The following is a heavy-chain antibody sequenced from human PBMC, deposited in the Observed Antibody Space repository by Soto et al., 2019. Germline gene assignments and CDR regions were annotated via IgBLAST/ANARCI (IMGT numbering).Heavy chain of an antibody. CDR2: VSSGGST. CDR3: AKRRGAGGHFDY. D-gene: IGHD2-15*01. J-gene: IGHJ4*02. Sequence: LRLSCAASGFTFTNYAMGWVRQAPGKGLEWVSVVSSGGSTYYADSVTGRFTVSRDNSKNTLSLQMNSLRAEDTAVYYCAKRRGAGGHFDYWGQGALVTVSS. CDR1: GFTFTNYA. V-gene: IGHV3-23*01.